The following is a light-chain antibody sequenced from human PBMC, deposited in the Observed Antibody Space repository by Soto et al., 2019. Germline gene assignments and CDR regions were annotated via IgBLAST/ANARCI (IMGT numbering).Light chain of an antibody. CDR1: QSISSW. J-gene: IGKJ1*01. CDR3: QQFNSYSRT. CDR2: GAS. Sequence: DIQMTQSPSTLSASVGDRVTITCRASQSISSWLAWYQQTPGKAPKLLIYGASSLESGVPSRFRGSGSGTEFTLTISRLQPDDFATYYCQQFNSYSRTFGQGTKVDIK. V-gene: IGKV1-5*01.